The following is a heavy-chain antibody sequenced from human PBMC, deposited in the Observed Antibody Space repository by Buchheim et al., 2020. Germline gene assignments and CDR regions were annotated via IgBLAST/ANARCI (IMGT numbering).Heavy chain of an antibody. CDR2: ISGSGTT. V-gene: IGHV3-23*01. CDR1: GLTFSNYA. CDR3: AKHYAAGSGDWYDYYMDV. D-gene: IGHD3-10*01. Sequence: EVQLLGSGGGVVQPGGSLRLSCAASGLTFSNYAMTWVRQAPGRGLEWVSSISGSGTTYFADSVQGRFRISRANSKNPFYLQMNRLRVEDTAVYYCAKHYAAGSGDWYDYYMDVWAKGTT. J-gene: IGHJ6*03.